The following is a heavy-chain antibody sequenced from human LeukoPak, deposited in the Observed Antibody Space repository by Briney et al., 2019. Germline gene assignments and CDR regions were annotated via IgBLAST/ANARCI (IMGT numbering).Heavy chain of an antibody. J-gene: IGHJ5*02. D-gene: IGHD6-13*01. V-gene: IGHV4-34*01. CDR2: INHSGST. CDR3: ARSLQIIAAGYNWFDP. CDR1: GGSFSGYY. Sequence: SETLSLTCAVYGGSFSGYYWSWIRQPPGKGLEWIGEINHSGSTNYNPSLKSRVTISVDTSKNQFSLKLSSVTVADTAVYYCARSLQIIAAGYNWFDPWGQGTLVTVSS.